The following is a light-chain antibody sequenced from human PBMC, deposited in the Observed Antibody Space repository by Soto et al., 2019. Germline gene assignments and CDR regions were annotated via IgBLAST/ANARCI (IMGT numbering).Light chain of an antibody. Sequence: IQMTQSPSSLSASARDRVTITCRASQDIGNDLGWYQQKPGKAPNLLIYAASSLRSGVPSRFSGSGSGTHFTLTINSLQAEDSATYFCLQDYTYPWTFGQGTKVEIK. CDR2: AAS. CDR3: LQDYTYPWT. CDR1: QDIGND. J-gene: IGKJ1*01. V-gene: IGKV1-6*02.